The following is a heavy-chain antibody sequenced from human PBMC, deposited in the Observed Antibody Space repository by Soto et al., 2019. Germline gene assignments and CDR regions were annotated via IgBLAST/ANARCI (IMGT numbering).Heavy chain of an antibody. D-gene: IGHD3-10*01. V-gene: IGHV3-11*01. CDR2: ISSSGTID. Sequence: QVHLVESGGGLVKPGGSLRLSCVASGFTLSDYYMSWIRQAPGKGLEWVAYISSSGTIDNYADSVKGRFTISRDNAKNSLLLQMNGLRAEDTAVYYCARRTMGNYYYMDVWGKGTTVTVS. CDR1: GFTLSDYY. CDR3: ARRTMGNYYYMDV. J-gene: IGHJ6*03.